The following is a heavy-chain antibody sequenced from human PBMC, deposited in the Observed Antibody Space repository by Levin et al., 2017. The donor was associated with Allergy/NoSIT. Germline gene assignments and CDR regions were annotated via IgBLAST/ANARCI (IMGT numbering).Heavy chain of an antibody. CDR1: GFTFSSYA. Sequence: GESLKISCAASGFTFSSYAMHWVRQAPGKGLEWVAVISYDGSNKYYADSVKGRFTISRDNSKNTLYLQMNSLRAEDTAVYYCAREEDYGDYHWYFDLWGRGTLVTVSS. D-gene: IGHD4-17*01. CDR2: ISYDGSNK. CDR3: AREEDYGDYHWYFDL. V-gene: IGHV3-30-3*01. J-gene: IGHJ2*01.